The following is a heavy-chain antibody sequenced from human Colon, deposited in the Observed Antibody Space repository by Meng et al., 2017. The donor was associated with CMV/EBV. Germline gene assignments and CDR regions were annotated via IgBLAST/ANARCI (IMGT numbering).Heavy chain of an antibody. Sequence: GGSLRLSCAGSGFTFGLYGIHWVRQAPGKGLEWVADISYDGSDKKYADSVMGRFTVSRDNSKNTLYLQMNSLSVEDTALYYCARDRRRADTPMVRYYYHGMDVWGQGTTVTVSS. V-gene: IGHV3-30-3*01. CDR3: ARDRRRADTPMVRYYYHGMDV. CDR1: GFTFGLYG. J-gene: IGHJ6*02. CDR2: ISYDGSDK. D-gene: IGHD5-18*01.